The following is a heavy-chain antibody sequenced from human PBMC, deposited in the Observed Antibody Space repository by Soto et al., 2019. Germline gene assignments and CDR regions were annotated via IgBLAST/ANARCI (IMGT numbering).Heavy chain of an antibody. Sequence: EVQLVQSGAEVKKPGESLKISCEGSGYHFISFWIGWARQKPGKGLEWMGAFFPGDSDTRYNPSFEGRVTISADKSITTAYLEWSSLKASDTAIYYCARHRGGHYFDYWGQGTLVTVSS. J-gene: IGHJ4*02. D-gene: IGHD6-25*01. CDR1: GYHFISFW. CDR3: ARHRGGHYFDY. V-gene: IGHV5-51*01. CDR2: FFPGDSDT.